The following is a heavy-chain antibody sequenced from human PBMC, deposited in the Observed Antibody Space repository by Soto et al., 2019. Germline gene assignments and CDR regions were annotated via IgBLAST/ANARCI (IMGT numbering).Heavy chain of an antibody. Sequence: PGESLKIYCKGSGYSLTRYWLAWVRQMPGKGLEWMGIIYPGASDTRYSPSFQGQVTISADKSISTAYLQWSSLKASDTAVYYGARRHSSNWCFDYWGQGTLVTVSS. CDR2: IYPGASDT. J-gene: IGHJ4*02. D-gene: IGHD6-13*01. V-gene: IGHV5-51*01. CDR1: GYSLTRYW. CDR3: ARRHSSNWCFDY.